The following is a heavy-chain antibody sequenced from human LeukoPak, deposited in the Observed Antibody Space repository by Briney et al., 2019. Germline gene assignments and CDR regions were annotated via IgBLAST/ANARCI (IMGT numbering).Heavy chain of an antibody. CDR1: GYTFTSPY. V-gene: IGHV1-46*01. Sequence: ASVKFPCKTSGYTFTSPYLHWVRQAPGKGLEWMGIINPSGGSTSFSQKSRGRVTMTRDTSTSSVFMELSRLKSEDTAVYYCATDVGGTGVVPTYYFHYWVQGTLVTVCS. CDR3: ATDVGGTGVVPTYYFHY. J-gene: IGHJ4*02. D-gene: IGHD2-2*01. CDR2: INPSGGST.